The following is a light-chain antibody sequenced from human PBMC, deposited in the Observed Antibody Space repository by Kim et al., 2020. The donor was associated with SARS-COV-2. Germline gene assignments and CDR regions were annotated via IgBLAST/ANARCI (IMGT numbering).Light chain of an antibody. V-gene: IGKV1-39*01. CDR1: QSISTY. CDR3: QQTYSAPWT. CDR2: AAS. Sequence: DIQMTQSPSSLSASVGDRVTISCRASQSISTYLNWYQQRPGKAPRLLIYAASSLQTAVPTRFSGSGSGTDFTLTIGSLQPEDFATHYCQQTYSAPWTFGQGTKVDIK. J-gene: IGKJ1*01.